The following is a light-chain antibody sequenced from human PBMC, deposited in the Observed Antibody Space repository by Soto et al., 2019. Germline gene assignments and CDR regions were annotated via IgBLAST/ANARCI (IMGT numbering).Light chain of an antibody. CDR1: QGISSY. CDR2: AAS. CDR3: QHYHSYSEA. V-gene: IGKV1-9*01. J-gene: IGKJ1*01. Sequence: DIQRTQNPSCLSASVEDRITVTSRASQGISSYLAWYQQKPGKAPKLLIYAASTLQSGVPSRFSGSGAGTELTLTTSGLQPHDFATSDCQHYHSYSEAFGQGTKVDIK.